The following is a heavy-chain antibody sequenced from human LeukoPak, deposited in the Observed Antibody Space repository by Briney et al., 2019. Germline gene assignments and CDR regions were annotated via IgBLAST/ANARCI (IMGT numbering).Heavy chain of an antibody. CDR1: GFTFSSYG. J-gene: IGHJ4*02. CDR3: AKARNDFWSGYYTPLYFDY. Sequence: GGSLRLPCAASGFTFSSYGMHWVRQAPGKGLEWVAVISYDGSNKYYADSVKGRFTISRDDSKNTLYLQMNSLRAEDTAVYYCAKARNDFWSGYYTPLYFDYWGQGTLVTVSS. V-gene: IGHV3-30*18. CDR2: ISYDGSNK. D-gene: IGHD3-3*01.